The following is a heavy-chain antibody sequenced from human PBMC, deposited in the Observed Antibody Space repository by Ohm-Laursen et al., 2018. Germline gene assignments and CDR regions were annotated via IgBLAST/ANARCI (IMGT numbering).Heavy chain of an antibody. V-gene: IGHV3-30*18. CDR1: GFTFKSYG. CDR3: AKQAVAGPSDY. CDR2: ISYDGSNK. D-gene: IGHD6-19*01. Sequence: SLRLSCAATGFTFKSYGMHWVRQAPGKGLEWVAVISYDGSNKYYADSVKGRFTISRDNSKNTLYLQMNSLRAEDTAVYYCAKQAVAGPSDYWGQGTLVTVSS. J-gene: IGHJ4*02.